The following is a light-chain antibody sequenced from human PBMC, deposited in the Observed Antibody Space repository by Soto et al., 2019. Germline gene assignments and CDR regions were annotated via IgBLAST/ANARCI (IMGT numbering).Light chain of an antibody. V-gene: IGLV3-21*04. Sequence: SYELTQPPSVSVAPGKTARITCGGNNIGSKSVHWYQQKPGQAPVLVIYYDSDRPSGIPERFSGSNSGNTATLTISRVEARDEADYFCQVWDSSSDHVLFGGGTKVTVL. CDR3: QVWDSSSDHVL. CDR1: NIGSKS. CDR2: YDS. J-gene: IGLJ2*01.